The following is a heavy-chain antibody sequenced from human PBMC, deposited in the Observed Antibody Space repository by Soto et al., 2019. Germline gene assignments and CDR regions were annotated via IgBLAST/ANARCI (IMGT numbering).Heavy chain of an antibody. CDR2: ISYDGSNK. D-gene: IGHD6-6*01. V-gene: IGHV3-30-3*01. CDR1: GFTFSSYA. J-gene: IGHJ4*02. CDR3: ARWGSASGGWGYYFDY. Sequence: QVQLVESGGGVVQPGRSLRLSCAASGFTFSSYAMHWVRQAPGKGLEWVAVISYDGSNKYYADSVKGRFTISRDNSKDTLYGQMNGLRAEDTAVYYCARWGSASGGWGYYFDYWGQGTLVTVSS.